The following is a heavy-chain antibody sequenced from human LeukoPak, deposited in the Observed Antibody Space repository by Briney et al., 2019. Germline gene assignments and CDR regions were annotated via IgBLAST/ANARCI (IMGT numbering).Heavy chain of an antibody. V-gene: IGHV4-38-2*02. Sequence: SETLSLTCTVSGYSISSGYYWGWIRQPPGKGLEWIGYIYYSGSTNYNPSLKSRVTISVDTSKNQFSLKLSSVTAADTAVYYCARERSGSYAFDIWGQGTMVTVSS. CDR3: ARERSGSYAFDI. J-gene: IGHJ3*02. CDR1: GYSISSGYY. CDR2: IYYSGST. D-gene: IGHD1-26*01.